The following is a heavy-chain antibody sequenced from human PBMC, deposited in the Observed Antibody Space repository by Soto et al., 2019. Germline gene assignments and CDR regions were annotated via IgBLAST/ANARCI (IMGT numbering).Heavy chain of an antibody. Sequence: GGSLRLSCAASGFTFSSYDMHWVRQATGKGLEWVSAIGTAGDTYYPGSVKGRFTISRENAKNSLYLQMNSLRAEDTAVYYCAKGTKQQLVQPPDYWGQGTLVTVSS. V-gene: IGHV3-13*01. CDR1: GFTFSSYD. CDR3: AKGTKQQLVQPPDY. CDR2: IGTAGDT. J-gene: IGHJ4*02. D-gene: IGHD6-13*01.